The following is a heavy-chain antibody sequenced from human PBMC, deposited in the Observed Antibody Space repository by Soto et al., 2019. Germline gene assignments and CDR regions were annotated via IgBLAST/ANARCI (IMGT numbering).Heavy chain of an antibody. D-gene: IGHD6-6*01. J-gene: IGHJ4*02. Sequence: SETLSLTCTVSGGSISSYYCSWIRQPPGKGLEWIGYIYYHGSTNYNPSLKSRVTISVDTSKNQFSLKLTSVTAADTAVYYCAGVKLGLFDYWGQGSLVTVSS. CDR3: AGVKLGLFDY. CDR2: IYYHGST. V-gene: IGHV4-59*08. CDR1: GGSISSYY.